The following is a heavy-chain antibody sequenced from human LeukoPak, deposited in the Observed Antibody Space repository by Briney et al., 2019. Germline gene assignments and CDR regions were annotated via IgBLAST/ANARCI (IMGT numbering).Heavy chain of an antibody. Sequence: GGSLRLSCAASGFTFSSYWMSWVRQAPGKGLEWVANIKQDGSEKYYVDSVKGRFTISRDNAKNSLYLQMNSLRAEDTAVYYCAKDRYGSGSYYNYYGMDVWGQGTTVTVSS. CDR3: AKDRYGSGSYYNYYGMDV. CDR2: IKQDGSEK. J-gene: IGHJ6*02. CDR1: GFTFSSYW. V-gene: IGHV3-7*01. D-gene: IGHD3-10*01.